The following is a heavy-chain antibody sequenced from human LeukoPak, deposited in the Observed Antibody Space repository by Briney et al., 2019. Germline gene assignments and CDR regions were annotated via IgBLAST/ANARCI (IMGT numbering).Heavy chain of an antibody. CDR2: ISAYNGNT. D-gene: IGHD3-3*01. CDR1: GYTFTGYY. CDR3: ARDWASLASWYYDFWSGYYTAFNY. Sequence: ASVKLSCKASGYTFTGYYMHWVREAPVQGLERMGSISAYNGNTNYAQKLQGRVTMTTDTSTSTAYMELRSLRSDDTAVYYCARDWASLASWYYDFWSGYYTAFNYWGQGTLVTVSS. J-gene: IGHJ4*02. V-gene: IGHV1-18*04.